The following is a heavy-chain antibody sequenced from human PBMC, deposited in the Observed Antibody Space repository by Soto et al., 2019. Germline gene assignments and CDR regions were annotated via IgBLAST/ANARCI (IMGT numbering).Heavy chain of an antibody. J-gene: IGHJ6*02. CDR2: IKLAGTEK. D-gene: IGHD5-18*01. CDR1: GFTFSRFW. CDR3: ASDARASYGDYSGLDV. V-gene: IGHV3-7*01. Sequence: EVQLVESGGGLVQPGGSLRLSCAASGFTFSRFWMSWVRQAPGKGLEWVANIKLAGTEKYYVDSLKGRFTISRDNAENSLSLQMSSLRAEDTAVYYCASDARASYGDYSGLDVWGQGTTVTVSS.